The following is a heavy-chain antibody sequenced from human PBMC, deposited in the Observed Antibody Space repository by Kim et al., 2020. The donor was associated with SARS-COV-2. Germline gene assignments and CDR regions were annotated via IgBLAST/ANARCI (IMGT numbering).Heavy chain of an antibody. V-gene: IGHV3-15*01. Sequence: YAAPVKGRFSISRDDSKNTLYMQMDSLKTEDTAVYYCTTDYGGFEWPLDYWGQGTLVTVSS. J-gene: IGHJ4*02. CDR3: TTDYGGFEWPLDY. D-gene: IGHD3-3*01.